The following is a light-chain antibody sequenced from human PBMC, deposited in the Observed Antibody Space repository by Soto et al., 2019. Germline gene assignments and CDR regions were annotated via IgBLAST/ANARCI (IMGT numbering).Light chain of an antibody. J-gene: IGKJ1*01. CDR3: QQADTFPWT. V-gene: IGKV1-5*01. CDR2: DAS. Sequence: DIQMTQSPSTLPASVGDRGTITCRASQSIVGWLAWYQQNPGTAPKLVIYDASNLESGVPSRFSGSGSGTDFALTVSSLQAEDFATYYCQQADTFPWTFGQGTKVDNK. CDR1: QSIVGW.